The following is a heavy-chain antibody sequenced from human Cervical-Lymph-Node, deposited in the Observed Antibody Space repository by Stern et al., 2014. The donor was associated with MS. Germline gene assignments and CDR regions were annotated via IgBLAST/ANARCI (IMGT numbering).Heavy chain of an antibody. D-gene: IGHD4-17*01. V-gene: IGHV4-61*02. CDR3: ARDSVTSATYYFDY. CDR1: GAPINRGSYY. Sequence: VQLVQSGPGLVKPSQTLSLTCTVSGAPINRGSYYWSWIRQPAGGQLEWIGRIYTTGSTDYNPSPQTRVTISLDKTQNQFSLQMSAVTAADTAMYYCARDSVTSATYYFDYWGQGTLVTVSS. CDR2: IYTTGST. J-gene: IGHJ4*02.